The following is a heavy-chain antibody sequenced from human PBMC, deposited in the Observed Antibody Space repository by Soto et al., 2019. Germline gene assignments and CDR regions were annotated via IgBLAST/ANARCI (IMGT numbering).Heavy chain of an antibody. V-gene: IGHV4-39*01. Sequence: PSETLSLTCTVSGGSISSSSYYWGWIRQPPGKGLEWIGSIYYSGSTYYIPSLKSRVTISVDTSKNQFSLKLSSVTAADTAVYYFARVTYYDILTGYKNWFDPWGQGTLVPVSS. CDR1: GGSISSSSYY. D-gene: IGHD3-9*01. CDR3: ARVTYYDILTGYKNWFDP. J-gene: IGHJ5*02. CDR2: IYYSGST.